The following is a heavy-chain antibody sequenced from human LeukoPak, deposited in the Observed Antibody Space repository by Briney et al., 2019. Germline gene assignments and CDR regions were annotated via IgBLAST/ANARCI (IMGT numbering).Heavy chain of an antibody. CDR3: ARFEQRLVGYDY. J-gene: IGHJ4*02. V-gene: IGHV4-59*08. CDR1: GGSISSYY. Sequence: PSETLSLTCTVSGGSISSYYWSWIRRPPGKGLEWIGYIYYSGSTNYNPSLKSRVTISVDTSKNQFSLKLSSVTAADTAVYYCARFEQRLVGYDYWGQGTLVTVSS. D-gene: IGHD2-8*02. CDR2: IYYSGST.